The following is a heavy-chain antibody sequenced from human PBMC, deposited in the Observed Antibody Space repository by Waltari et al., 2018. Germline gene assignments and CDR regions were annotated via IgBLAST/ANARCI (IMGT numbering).Heavy chain of an antibody. V-gene: IGHV3-73*02. CDR2: VRSKANGFAI. J-gene: IGHJ6*03. D-gene: IGHD3-3*01. CDR1: GFTLSGSA. Sequence: EVQLVESGGGLVQPGGSLKLSCAASGFTLSGSAVHWVRQASGRGVEWVGRVRSKANGFAIAYAASVEGRFIISRDDSKNTAYLQMNSLKAEDTAVYYCTSLEEVFLYYMNVWGKGTTVTISS. CDR3: TSLEEVFLYYMNV.